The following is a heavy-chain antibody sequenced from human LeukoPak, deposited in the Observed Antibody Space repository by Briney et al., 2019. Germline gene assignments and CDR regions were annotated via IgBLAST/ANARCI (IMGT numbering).Heavy chain of an antibody. CDR2: IYPGDSDT. CDR1: GYSFTNYW. Sequence: GESLKISCKGSGYSFTNYWIAWVRQMPGKGLEWMGVIYPGDSDTRYNPSFQGQVTISADRSFGTAYLQWSSLKASDSAMYYCARREATTEYFDFWGQGTLVTVPS. V-gene: IGHV5-51*01. CDR3: ARREATTEYFDF. D-gene: IGHD1-7*01. J-gene: IGHJ4*02.